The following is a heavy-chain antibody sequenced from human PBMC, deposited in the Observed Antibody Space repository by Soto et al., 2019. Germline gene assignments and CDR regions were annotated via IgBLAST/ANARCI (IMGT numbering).Heavy chain of an antibody. CDR1: GGSLSRSNL. CDR2: IYHSGST. J-gene: IGHJ4*02. Sequence: SETLSLTCAFSGGSLSRSNLWTWGRQPPGKGLEWIGEIYHSGSTNYNPSLKSRVTISVDKWKNQFSLQLRSMTAADTAVYYCAAHSGSTYGPLDYWGQGTQVT. V-gene: IGHV4-4*02. D-gene: IGHD3-10*01. CDR3: AAHSGSTYGPLDY.